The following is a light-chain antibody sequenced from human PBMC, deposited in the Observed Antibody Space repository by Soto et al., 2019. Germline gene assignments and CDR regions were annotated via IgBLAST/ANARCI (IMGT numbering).Light chain of an antibody. Sequence: EIMLTQSPDTLSLSPGERATLSCRASQSVSSSYLAWYQQKPGQAPRLLIYAASRRATGIPDRFSGSGSGTDFTLTISRLEPEDFAVYYCQQYGSSLLTFGRGTKVEIK. CDR3: QQYGSSLLT. V-gene: IGKV3-20*01. CDR2: AAS. CDR1: QSVSSSY. J-gene: IGKJ4*01.